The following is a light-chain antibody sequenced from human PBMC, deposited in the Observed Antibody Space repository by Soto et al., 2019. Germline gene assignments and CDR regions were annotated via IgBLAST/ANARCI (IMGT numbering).Light chain of an antibody. V-gene: IGLV1-47*01. CDR2: RNN. Sequence: QSVLTQPPSAYGTPGQRVTISCSGSSSNIGSNYVYWYQQLPGTAPKLLIYRNNQRPSGVPDRFSGSNSGTSTTLAISGLGSEVEADYYCAAWDGSLGGPVFGGGTQLTVL. J-gene: IGLJ7*01. CDR1: SSNIGSNY. CDR3: AAWDGSLGGPV.